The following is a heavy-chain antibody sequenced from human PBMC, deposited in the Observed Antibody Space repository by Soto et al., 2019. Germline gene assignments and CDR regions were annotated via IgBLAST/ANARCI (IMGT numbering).Heavy chain of an antibody. CDR3: ARQGINRGYGPGAFDI. J-gene: IGHJ3*02. D-gene: IGHD5-12*01. Sequence: QLQLQESGPGLVKPSETLSLTCTVSSDSISSSNYYWGWIRQPPGERLEWIGSVDHRGSTNYRPSLRSRVIISVDTSKNQFSLKVDSVSAADTALYYCARQGINRGYGPGAFDIWGQGTTVIVSS. CDR2: VDHRGST. V-gene: IGHV4-39*01. CDR1: SDSISSSNYY.